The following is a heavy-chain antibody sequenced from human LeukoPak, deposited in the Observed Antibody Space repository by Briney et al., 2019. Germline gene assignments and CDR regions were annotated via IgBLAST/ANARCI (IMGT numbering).Heavy chain of an antibody. V-gene: IGHV3-30*04. Sequence: PGGSLRLSCAASGFTFSSYAMHWVRQAPGKGLEWVAVISYDGSNKYYADSVKGRFTISRDNSKNTLYLQMNSLRAEDTAVYYCARGGARYFDYWGQGALVTVSS. CDR2: ISYDGSNK. CDR3: ARGGARYFDY. J-gene: IGHJ4*02. D-gene: IGHD1-26*01. CDR1: GFTFSSYA.